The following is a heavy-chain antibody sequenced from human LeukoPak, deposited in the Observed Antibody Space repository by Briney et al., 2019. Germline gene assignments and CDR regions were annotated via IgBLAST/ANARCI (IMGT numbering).Heavy chain of an antibody. CDR2: IRYDGSNK. V-gene: IGHV3-30*02. CDR1: GFTFSSYG. Sequence: GGSLRLSCAASGFTFSSYGMHWVRQAPGKGLEWVAFIRYDGSNKYYADSVKGRFTISRDNAKNTLYLQMNSLRAEDTAVYYCARGGIAVAGYFDYWGQGTLVTVSS. CDR3: ARGGIAVAGYFDY. D-gene: IGHD6-19*01. J-gene: IGHJ4*02.